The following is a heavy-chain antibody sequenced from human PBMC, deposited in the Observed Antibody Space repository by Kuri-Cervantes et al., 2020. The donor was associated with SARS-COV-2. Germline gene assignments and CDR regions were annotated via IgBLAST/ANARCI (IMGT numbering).Heavy chain of an antibody. CDR3: ARLLGYCSGGSCYYFDY. Sequence: SVKVSCKASGYTFTSSGISWVRQAPGQGLEWMGGIIPIFGTANYAQKFQGRVTITADESTSTAYMELSSLRSEDTAVYYCARLLGYCSGGSCYYFDYWGQGTLVTVSS. CDR1: GYTFTSSG. J-gene: IGHJ4*02. D-gene: IGHD2-15*01. CDR2: IIPIFGTA. V-gene: IGHV1-69*13.